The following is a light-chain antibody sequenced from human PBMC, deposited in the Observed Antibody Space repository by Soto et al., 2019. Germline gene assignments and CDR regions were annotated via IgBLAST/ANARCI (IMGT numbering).Light chain of an antibody. Sequence: EIVLTQSPGTLSLSPGERATLSCRASQTIKSTSLAWYQQRPGQAPSLLIYGASSRATGIPDKFGGSGSGTDFTLTISRLEPEDSAVYYCQQYGSSPRTFGQGTKVEI. V-gene: IGKV3-20*01. CDR1: QTIKSTS. CDR2: GAS. J-gene: IGKJ1*01. CDR3: QQYGSSPRT.